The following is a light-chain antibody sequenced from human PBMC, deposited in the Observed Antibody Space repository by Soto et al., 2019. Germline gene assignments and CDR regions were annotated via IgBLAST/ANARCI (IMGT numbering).Light chain of an antibody. V-gene: IGKV3D-15*01. CDR2: GAS. CDR1: HSVDTN. Sequence: EIEMTQSPATLSVSPGGTATLSCRTSHSVDTNLAWYQQKPGQAPRLLIFGASTRATGIPARFSGSGSGTDFTLTISSLQSEDFAVYYCQQYNNWPLTFGGGTNVDIK. J-gene: IGKJ4*01. CDR3: QQYNNWPLT.